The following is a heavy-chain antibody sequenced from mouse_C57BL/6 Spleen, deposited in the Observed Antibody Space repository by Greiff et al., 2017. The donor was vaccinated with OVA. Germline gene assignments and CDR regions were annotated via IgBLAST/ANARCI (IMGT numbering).Heavy chain of an antibody. D-gene: IGHD1-1*01. J-gene: IGHJ2*01. CDR1: GYSFTGYY. Sequence: EVQLQQSGPELVKPGASVKISCKASGYSFTGYYMNWVKQSPEKSLEWIGEINPSTGGTTYNQKFKAKATLSVDKSSSTAYMQLKSLTSEDSAVYYCARSPPYDGSSYDYWGQGTTLTVSS. CDR2: INPSTGGT. V-gene: IGHV1-42*01. CDR3: ARSPPYDGSSYDY.